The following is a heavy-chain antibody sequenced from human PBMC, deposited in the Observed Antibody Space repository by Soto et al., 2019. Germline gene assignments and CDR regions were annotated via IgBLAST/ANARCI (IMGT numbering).Heavy chain of an antibody. J-gene: IGHJ4*02. CDR3: AREGGNIPRDYFDY. CDR1: GGTFSSYA. CDR2: IIPIFGTA. V-gene: IGHV1-69*01. Sequence: QVQLVQSGAEVKKPGSSVKVSCKASGGTFSSYAISWVRQAPGQGLEWMGGIIPIFGTANYAQKFQGRVTITADESTSTAHMERSSLRSEDMAVYYCAREGGNIPRDYFDYWGQGTLVTVSS. D-gene: IGHD2-21*01.